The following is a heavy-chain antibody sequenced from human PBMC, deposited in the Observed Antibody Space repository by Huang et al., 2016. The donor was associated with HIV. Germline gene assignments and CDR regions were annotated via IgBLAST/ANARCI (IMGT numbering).Heavy chain of an antibody. V-gene: IGHV3-7*01. D-gene: IGHD5-12*01. CDR1: GFKCDFYW. CDR3: ARGGSGYDY. Sequence: EVQLVQSGGGLVQPGKSLTLSCAGSGFKCDFYWISWVRQAPGKGLEWVTNIREDGGERHYVGPVKGRFTISRDNAKNSVYLQMDSLRVDDTAVYFCARGGSGYDYWGQGSLVTVSS. J-gene: IGHJ4*02. CDR2: IREDGGER.